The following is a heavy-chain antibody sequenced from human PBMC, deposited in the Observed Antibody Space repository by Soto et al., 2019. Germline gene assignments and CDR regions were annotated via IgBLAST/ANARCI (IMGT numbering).Heavy chain of an antibody. CDR3: ARSLWFGELH. Sequence: QITLKESGPTLVKPTQTLTLTCSFSGFSLSTTGVGVGWIRQSPGKALEWLAIIYWDNDKRYSPSLNSRVTIPKDTSKNQVVLTVTNMDPVDTGTYYCARSLWFGELHWGQGALVTVSS. D-gene: IGHD3-10*01. J-gene: IGHJ4*02. CDR1: GFSLSTTGVG. CDR2: IYWDNDK. V-gene: IGHV2-5*02.